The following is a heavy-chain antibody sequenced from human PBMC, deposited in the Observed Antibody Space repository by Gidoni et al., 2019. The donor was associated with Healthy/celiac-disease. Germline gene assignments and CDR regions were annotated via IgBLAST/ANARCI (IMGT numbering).Heavy chain of an antibody. Sequence: EVQLVESGGGLVKPGGSLRLPCAASGFTFSSSSMNWVRQAPGKGLEWVSSISSSSSYIYYADSVKGRFTISRDNAKNSLYLQMNSLRAEDTAVYYCARDLPPMTTVTTDGMDVWGQGTTVTVSS. CDR2: ISSSSSYI. CDR1: GFTFSSSS. D-gene: IGHD4-4*01. V-gene: IGHV3-21*01. CDR3: ARDLPPMTTVTTDGMDV. J-gene: IGHJ6*02.